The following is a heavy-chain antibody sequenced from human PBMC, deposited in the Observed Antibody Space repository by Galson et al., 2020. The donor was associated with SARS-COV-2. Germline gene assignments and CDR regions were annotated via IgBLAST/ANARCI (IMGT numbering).Heavy chain of an antibody. D-gene: IGHD1-26*01. CDR3: AACIVGATKREYYYYYGMDV. Sequence: TGGSLRLSCAASGFTFSSYGMHWVRQAPGKGLEWVAVISYDGSNKYYADSVKGRFTTSRDNSKNTLYLQMNSLRAEDTAVYYCAACIVGATKREYYYYYGMDVWGQGTTVTVSS. J-gene: IGHJ6*02. CDR1: GFTFSSYG. V-gene: IGHV3-30*03. CDR2: ISYDGSNK.